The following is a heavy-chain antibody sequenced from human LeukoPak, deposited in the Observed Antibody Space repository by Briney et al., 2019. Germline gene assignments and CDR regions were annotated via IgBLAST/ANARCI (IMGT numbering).Heavy chain of an antibody. CDR1: SDSLYSSNYY. Sequence: KPSEPLSLTCTVSSDSLYSSNYYWGWIRQPPGKGRERYGRIYYSGSTYSAPALKSCVTISVDSSKSQFSLKLSSLTAADTAVYYCARVAYSGGDCYLFDYWGQGTLVTVSS. J-gene: IGHJ4*02. CDR3: ARVAYSGGDCYLFDY. V-gene: IGHV4-39*01. CDR2: IYYSGST. D-gene: IGHD2-21*02.